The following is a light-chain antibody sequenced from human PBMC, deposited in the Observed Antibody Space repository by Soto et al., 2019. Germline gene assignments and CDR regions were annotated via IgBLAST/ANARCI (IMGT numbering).Light chain of an antibody. Sequence: IVLTQSPAALSLSPGERATLSCRASQSVSSNYLAWYQQIPGQAPRLLIYGVSSRAAGIPDRFSGSGSGTDFSLTISSLEAEDFAVYYCQQYGSSPITFGQGTRLEIK. V-gene: IGKV3-20*01. CDR2: GVS. CDR3: QQYGSSPIT. CDR1: QSVSSNY. J-gene: IGKJ5*01.